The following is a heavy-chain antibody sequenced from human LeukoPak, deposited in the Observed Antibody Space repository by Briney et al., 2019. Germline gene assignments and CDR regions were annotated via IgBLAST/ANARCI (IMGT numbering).Heavy chain of an antibody. D-gene: IGHD3-22*01. CDR2: ISSSSSYI. Sequence: PGGSLRLSCAASGFTFSSYSMNWVRQAPGKGLEGVSSISSSSSYIYYADSVKGRFTISRDNAKNSLYLQMNSLRAEDTAVYYCARDLYDSRGYYGYWRQGTLVTVSS. J-gene: IGHJ4*02. CDR1: GFTFSSYS. CDR3: ARDLYDSRGYYGY. V-gene: IGHV3-21*01.